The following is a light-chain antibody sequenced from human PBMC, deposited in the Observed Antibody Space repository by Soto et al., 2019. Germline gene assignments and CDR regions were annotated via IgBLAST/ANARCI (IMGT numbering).Light chain of an antibody. J-gene: IGKJ4*01. CDR2: DAS. Sequence: DIVLTHSPATLSLSPGERATLSCRASQSVRSYLTWYQQKPGQAPRLLVYDASNRAAGIPARFSGSGSGTDFTLTISSLEPEDFAVYYCQHRSDWPLTFGGGTKVDIK. CDR3: QHRSDWPLT. V-gene: IGKV3-11*01. CDR1: QSVRSY.